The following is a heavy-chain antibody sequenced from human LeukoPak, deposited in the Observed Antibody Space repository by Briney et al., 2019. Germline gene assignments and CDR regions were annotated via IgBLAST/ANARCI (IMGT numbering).Heavy chain of an antibody. CDR3: VGNGYYALDY. Sequence: PSETLSLTCAVSGDPINSIYWWSWVRQSPARGLEWIGEIYHSGGTNYNPSLKSRVTISVDKSNNHLSLKLTSVTAADTAVYFCVGNGYYALDYWGQGALVTVAS. V-gene: IGHV4-4*02. CDR2: IYHSGGT. J-gene: IGHJ4*02. CDR1: GDPINSIYW. D-gene: IGHD2/OR15-2a*01.